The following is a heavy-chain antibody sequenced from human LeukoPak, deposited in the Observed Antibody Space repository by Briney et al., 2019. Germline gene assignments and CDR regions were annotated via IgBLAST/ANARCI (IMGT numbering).Heavy chain of an antibody. V-gene: IGHV3-48*02. Sequence: PGGSLRLSCAASGFIFTDYSMNWVRQAPGEGLEWVSYIDRTSNNIYYPDPVKGRFTISRDNAKNSLYLQMNSLRDEDTAVYYCARESYWGSAGKGFDSWGQGTLVTVSS. D-gene: IGHD7-27*01. J-gene: IGHJ4*02. CDR2: IDRTSNNI. CDR3: ARESYWGSAGKGFDS. CDR1: GFIFTDYS.